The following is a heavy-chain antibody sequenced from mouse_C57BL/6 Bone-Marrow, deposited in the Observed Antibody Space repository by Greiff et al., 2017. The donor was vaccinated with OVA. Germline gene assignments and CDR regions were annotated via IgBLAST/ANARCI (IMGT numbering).Heavy chain of an antibody. CDR2: IWSGGST. D-gene: IGHD2-3*01. J-gene: IGHJ4*01. CDR1: GFSLTSYG. CDR3: ARNPRWLLRIYAMDY. V-gene: IGHV2-2*01. Sequence: QVQLQQSGPGLVQPSQSLSITCTVSGFSLTSYGVHWVRQSPGKGLEWLGVIWSGGSTDYNAAFISRLSISKDNSKSQVFFKMNSLQAADTAIYYCARNPRWLLRIYAMDYWGQGTSVTVSS.